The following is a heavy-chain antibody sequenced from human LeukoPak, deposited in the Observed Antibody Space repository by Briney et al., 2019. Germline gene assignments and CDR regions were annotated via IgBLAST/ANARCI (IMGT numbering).Heavy chain of an antibody. CDR1: GFTLSSYG. Sequence: PWGSLRLSCATSGFTLSSYGMHWVRQAPGKGLDWVAIIAHDGVNKYYTDSVKGRFTISRDNSGNTLFLQMNSLRPEDTAVYYCARDWGASGWYNWFDPWGQGTLVTVSS. J-gene: IGHJ5*02. CDR3: ARDWGASGWYNWFDP. D-gene: IGHD6-19*01. CDR2: IAHDGVNK. V-gene: IGHV3-30*03.